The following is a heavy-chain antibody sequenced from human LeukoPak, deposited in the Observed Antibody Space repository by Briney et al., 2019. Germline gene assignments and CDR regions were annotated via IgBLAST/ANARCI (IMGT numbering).Heavy chain of an antibody. CDR3: ARNTITGYYYGMDV. Sequence: PGGSLRLSCAASGFTLSSYSMNWVRQAPGKGLEWVSYISSSSSTIYYADSVKGRFTISRDNAKNSLYLQMNSLRAEDTAVFYCARNTITGYYYGMDVWGQGTTVTVSS. CDR1: GFTLSSYS. J-gene: IGHJ6*02. V-gene: IGHV3-48*01. CDR2: ISSSSSTI. D-gene: IGHD3-10*01.